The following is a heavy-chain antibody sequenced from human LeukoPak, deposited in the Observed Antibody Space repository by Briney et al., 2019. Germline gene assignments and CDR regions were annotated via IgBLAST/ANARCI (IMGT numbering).Heavy chain of an antibody. CDR2: IRYDGSNK. Sequence: PGGSLRLSCAASGFTFSSYGMHWVRQAPGKGREWVAFIRYDGSNKYYADSVKGRFTISRDNSKNTLYLQMNSLRAEDTAVYYCASLIAARLYYFDYWGQGTLVTVSS. V-gene: IGHV3-30*02. J-gene: IGHJ4*02. CDR1: GFTFSSYG. CDR3: ASLIAARLYYFDY. D-gene: IGHD6-6*01.